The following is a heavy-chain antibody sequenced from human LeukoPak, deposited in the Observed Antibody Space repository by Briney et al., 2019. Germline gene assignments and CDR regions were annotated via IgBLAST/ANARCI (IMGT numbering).Heavy chain of an antibody. V-gene: IGHV4-59*01. CDR2: IYYSGST. CDR1: SCSISSYY. J-gene: IGHJ5*02. Sequence: PSETLSLTCTVSSCSISSYYWSWIRQPPGKGLEWIGYIYYSGSTNYNPSLKSRVTISVDTSKNQFSLKLSSVTAADTAVYYCARVTHYYGSGSYLLDPWGQGTLVTVSS. CDR3: ARVTHYYGSGSYLLDP. D-gene: IGHD3-10*01.